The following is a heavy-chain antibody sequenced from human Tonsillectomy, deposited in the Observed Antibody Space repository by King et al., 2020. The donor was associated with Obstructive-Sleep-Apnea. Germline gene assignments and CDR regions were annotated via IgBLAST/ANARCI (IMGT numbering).Heavy chain of an antibody. Sequence: EVQLVESGGGLVQPGGSLRLSCPASGFTFSTFWMHWVRQTPGKGLVWMSRINSDGRTTAYADSVKGRFTISRDNAKNTLFLQMNSLRAEDTAVYYCARERGYYVSGTYYNAFDYWGQGTLVTVSS. J-gene: IGHJ4*02. CDR1: GFTFSTFW. CDR2: INSDGRTT. V-gene: IGHV3-74*01. D-gene: IGHD3-10*01. CDR3: ARERGYYVSGTYYNAFDY.